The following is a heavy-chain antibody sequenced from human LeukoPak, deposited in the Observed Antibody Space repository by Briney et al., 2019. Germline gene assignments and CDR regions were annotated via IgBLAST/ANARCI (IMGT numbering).Heavy chain of an antibody. CDR2: ISGNGAST. CDR3: ANSRSSATSAWGLFDY. D-gene: IGHD2-2*01. CDR1: GFTFSSYA. J-gene: IGHJ4*02. V-gene: IGHV3-23*01. Sequence: GGSLRLSCAASGFTFSSYAMSWVRQAPGKGLEWVSAISGNGASTYYTDSVKGRFTISRDNSKNTVYLQMNSLRAEDTALYYCANSRSSATSAWGLFDYWGQGTLVTVSS.